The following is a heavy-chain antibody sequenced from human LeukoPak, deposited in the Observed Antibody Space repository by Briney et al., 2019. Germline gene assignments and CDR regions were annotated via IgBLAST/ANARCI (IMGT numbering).Heavy chain of an antibody. CDR1: GGSISSSSYY. J-gene: IGHJ4*02. D-gene: IGHD1-26*01. CDR3: ARQTGGSYYAFDY. Sequence: PSETLYLTCTVSGGSISSSSYYRGWIRQPPGKGLEWIGSIYYSGSTYYNPSLKSRVTISVDTSKNQFSLKLSSVTAADTAVYYCARQTGGSYYAFDYWGQGTLVTVSS. V-gene: IGHV4-39*01. CDR2: IYYSGST.